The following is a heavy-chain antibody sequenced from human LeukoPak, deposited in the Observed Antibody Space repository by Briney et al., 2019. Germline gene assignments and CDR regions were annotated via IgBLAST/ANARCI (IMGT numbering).Heavy chain of an antibody. CDR2: IDARSGIT. CDR3: ARTYDFGRGPPGDAFDN. V-gene: IGHV3-48*04. CDR1: GFTFRIFG. D-gene: IGHD3-3*01. Sequence: PGGSLRLSCAASGFTFRIFGLNWVRQAPGKGPEWVSYIDARSGITYYADSVQSRFTISRDDARESVFLQMDGLRVDDTAVYYCARTYDFGRGPPGDAFDNWGPGTWVIVSS. J-gene: IGHJ3*02.